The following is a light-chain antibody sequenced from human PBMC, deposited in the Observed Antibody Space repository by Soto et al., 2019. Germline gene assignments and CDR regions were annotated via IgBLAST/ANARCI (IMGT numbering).Light chain of an antibody. J-gene: IGKJ1*01. CDR3: QQYGSSPPWT. CDR2: GAS. Sequence: EIVLTQSPGTLSLSPGERATHSCRASQSVSSSYLAWYQQKPGQAPRLLIYGASNRATGIPDRFSGSGSGTDFTLTISRLEPEDFAVYYCQQYGSSPPWTFGQGTKVDNK. V-gene: IGKV3-20*01. CDR1: QSVSSSY.